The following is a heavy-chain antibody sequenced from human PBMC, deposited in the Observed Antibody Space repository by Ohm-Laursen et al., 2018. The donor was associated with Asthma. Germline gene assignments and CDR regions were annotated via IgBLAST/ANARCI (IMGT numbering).Heavy chain of an antibody. CDR2: ISSSSSYI. V-gene: IGHV3-21*01. J-gene: IGHJ5*02. CDR1: GFTFSSYS. Sequence: SLRLSCAASGFTFSSYSMNWVRQAPGKGLEWVSSISSSSSYIYYADSVKGRFTISRDNAKNSLYLQMNSLRAEDTAVYYCARDPAGAAAANWFDPRGQGTLVTVSS. CDR3: ARDPAGAAAANWFDP. D-gene: IGHD6-13*01.